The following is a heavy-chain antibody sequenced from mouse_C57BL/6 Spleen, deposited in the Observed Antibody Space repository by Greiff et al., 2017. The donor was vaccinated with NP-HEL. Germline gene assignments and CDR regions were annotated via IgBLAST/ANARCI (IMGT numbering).Heavy chain of an antibody. V-gene: IGHV5-4*01. J-gene: IGHJ1*03. CDR3: ARDRVLRVYWYFDV. CDR1: GFTFSSYA. CDR2: ISDGGSYT. Sequence: EVQGVESGGGLVKPGGSLKLSCAASGFTFSSYAMSWVRQTPEKRLEWVATISDGGSYTYYPANVKGRFTISRDNAKNNLYLQMSHLKSEDTAMYYCARDRVLRVYWYFDVWGTGTTVTVSS. D-gene: IGHD1-1*01.